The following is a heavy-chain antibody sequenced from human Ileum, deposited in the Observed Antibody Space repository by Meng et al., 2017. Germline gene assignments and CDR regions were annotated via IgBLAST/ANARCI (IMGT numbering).Heavy chain of an antibody. CDR2: ITPIFGTA. D-gene: IGHD3-16*01. Sequence: SVKVSCKASGGTLSSYGLSWVRQAPGQGLERMGGITPIFGTANYAQKFQGRVTITADKSTNTAYMELSSLRSEDTAVYYCARDLDLGAFDIWGQGTMVTVSS. V-gene: IGHV1-69*06. CDR1: GGTLSSYG. J-gene: IGHJ3*02. CDR3: ARDLDLGAFDI.